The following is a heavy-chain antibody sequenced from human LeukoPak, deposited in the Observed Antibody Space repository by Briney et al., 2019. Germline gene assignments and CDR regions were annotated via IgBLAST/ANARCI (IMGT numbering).Heavy chain of an antibody. CDR3: AKDTNFDH. D-gene: IGHD1-1*01. J-gene: IGHJ4*02. CDR1: GFTFSSYA. CDR2: ISSSGDST. Sequence: GGSLRLSCAASGFTFSSYAMSWVRQAPGKGLEWVSVISSSGDSTYYADSVKGRLTISRDNSKNTLYLQMNSLRAEDTAVYYCAKDTNFDHWGQGTLVTVPS. V-gene: IGHV3-23*01.